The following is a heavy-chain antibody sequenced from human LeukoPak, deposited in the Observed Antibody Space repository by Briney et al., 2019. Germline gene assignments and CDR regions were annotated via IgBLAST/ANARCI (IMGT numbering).Heavy chain of an antibody. J-gene: IGHJ4*02. V-gene: IGHV3-48*03. D-gene: IGHD5-12*01. CDR2: ISSSGSTI. Sequence: QTGGSLRLSCAASGFTFSSYEMNWVRQAPGKGLEWVSYISSSGSTIYYADSVKGRFTISRDNAKNSLYLQMNSLRAEDTAVYYCARSYIVATTLGYWGQRTLVTVSS. CDR1: GFTFSSYE. CDR3: ARSYIVATTLGY.